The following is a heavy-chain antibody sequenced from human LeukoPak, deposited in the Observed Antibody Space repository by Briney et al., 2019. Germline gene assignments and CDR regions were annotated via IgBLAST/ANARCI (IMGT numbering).Heavy chain of an antibody. CDR1: GYTFTNND. V-gene: IGHV1-8*02. J-gene: IGHJ6*03. D-gene: IGHD7-27*01. CDR3: ARGPPGEDHYYLDV. CDR2: INPNSGNR. Sequence: ASVKVSCKAYGYTFTNNDINWIRQATGQGLEWMGWINPNSGNRGHTQKFQGRVTLTMNTSTSTAYMDLTSLTSEDTPVYYCARGPPGEDHYYLDVWAKGTTVTVSS.